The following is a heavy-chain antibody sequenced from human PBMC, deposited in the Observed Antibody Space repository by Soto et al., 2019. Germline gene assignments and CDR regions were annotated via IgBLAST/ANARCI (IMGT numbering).Heavy chain of an antibody. CDR1: GFTFSTYV. J-gene: IGHJ4*02. D-gene: IGHD6-19*01. CDR2: IGTSTSTT. V-gene: IGHV3-48*01. Sequence: PGGSLRLSCTASGFTFSTYVMSGVRQAPGQGLEWVSYIGTSTSTTYYADSVKGRFTISRDNAKNSLFLQMNSLRAEDTAVYYCARALQTYTSGPLGFWGQGTRVTVSS. CDR3: ARALQTYTSGPLGF.